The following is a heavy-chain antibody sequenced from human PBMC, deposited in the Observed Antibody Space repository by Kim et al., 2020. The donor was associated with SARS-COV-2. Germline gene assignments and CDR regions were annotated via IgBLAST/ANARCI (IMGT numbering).Heavy chain of an antibody. Sequence: ASVKVSCKASGYTFTSYAMYWVRQAPGQRLEWMGWINAGNGNTKYSQKFQGRVTITRDTSASTAYMELSSLRSEDTAVYYCARLLGAAAADYWGQGTLVTVSS. V-gene: IGHV1-3*01. CDR1: GYTFTSYA. D-gene: IGHD6-13*01. CDR3: ARLLGAAAADY. J-gene: IGHJ4*02. CDR2: INAGNGNT.